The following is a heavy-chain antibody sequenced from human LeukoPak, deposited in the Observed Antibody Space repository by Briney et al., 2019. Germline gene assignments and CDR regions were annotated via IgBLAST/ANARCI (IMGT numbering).Heavy chain of an antibody. CDR2: IYYSGST. J-gene: IGHJ4*02. CDR1: GGSISSSSYY. V-gene: IGHV4-39*07. D-gene: IGHD3-22*01. Sequence: SETLSLTCTVSGGSISSSSYYWGWIRQPPGKGLEWIGSIYYSGSTYYNPSLKSRVTISVDTSKNQFSLKLSSVTAADTAVYYCASHRPEYYYDSSGYYYDYWGQGTLVTVSS. CDR3: ASHRPEYYYDSSGYYYDY.